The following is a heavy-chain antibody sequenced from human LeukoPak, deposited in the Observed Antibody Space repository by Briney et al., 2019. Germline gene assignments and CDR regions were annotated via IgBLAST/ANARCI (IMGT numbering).Heavy chain of an antibody. CDR1: GFTFSSYS. V-gene: IGHV3-48*01. Sequence: GGSLRLSCAASGFTFSSYSMNWVRQAPGKGLEWVSYISSSSSTIYYADSVKGRFTISRDNAKNSLYLQMNSLRAEDTAVYYCARVGYCSGGSCFDYWGQGILVTVSS. D-gene: IGHD2-15*01. J-gene: IGHJ4*02. CDR3: ARVGYCSGGSCFDY. CDR2: ISSSSSTI.